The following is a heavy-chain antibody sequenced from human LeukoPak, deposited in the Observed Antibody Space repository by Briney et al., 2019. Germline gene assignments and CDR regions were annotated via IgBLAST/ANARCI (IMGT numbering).Heavy chain of an antibody. V-gene: IGHV1-69*13. CDR3: ERDPIAAAGKLD. CDR2: IIPIFGTA. D-gene: IGHD6-13*01. CDR1: GGTFSSYA. J-gene: IGHJ4*02. Sequence: GASVKVSCKASGGTFSSYAISSVRQAPGQGLEWMGGIIPIFGTANYAQKFQGRVTITADESTSTAYMELSSLRSEDTAVYYCERDPIAAAGKLDWGQGTLVTVSS.